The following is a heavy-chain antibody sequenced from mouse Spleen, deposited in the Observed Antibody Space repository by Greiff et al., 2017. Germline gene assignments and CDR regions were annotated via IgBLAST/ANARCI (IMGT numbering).Heavy chain of an antibody. CDR1: GFTFSDAW. J-gene: IGHJ2*01. CDR2: IRNKANNHAT. CDR3: TRGIHYYFDY. D-gene: IGHD1-2*01. Sequence: EVKVVESGGGLVQPGGSMKLSCAASGFTFSDAWMDWVRQSPEKGLEWVAEIRNKANNHATYYAESVKGRFTISRDDSKSSVYLQMNSLRAEDTGIYYCTRGIHYYFDYWGQGTTLTVSS. V-gene: IGHV6-6*01.